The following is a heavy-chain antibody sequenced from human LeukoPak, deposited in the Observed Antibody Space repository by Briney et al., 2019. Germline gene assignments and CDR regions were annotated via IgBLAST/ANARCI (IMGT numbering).Heavy chain of an antibody. J-gene: IGHJ5*02. V-gene: IGHV3-30*18. CDR3: AKHLRYNWNYRWFDP. CDR1: GFTFSSYG. CDR2: ISYDGSNK. Sequence: QPGGSLRLSCAASGFTFSSYGMHWVRQAPGKGLEWVAVISYDGSNKYYADSVKGRFTISRDNSKNTLYLQMNSLRAEDTAVYYCAKHLRYNWNYRWFDPWGQGTLVTVSS. D-gene: IGHD1-7*01.